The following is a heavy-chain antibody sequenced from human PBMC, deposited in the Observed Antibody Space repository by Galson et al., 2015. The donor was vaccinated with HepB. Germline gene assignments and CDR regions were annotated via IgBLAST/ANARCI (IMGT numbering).Heavy chain of an antibody. CDR3: ASPVGTFGRGTFDT. CDR2: ISSSNSTI. Sequence: LRLSCAASGFTFSTYSINWVRQAPGKGLEWVSHISSSNSTIYYADSVKGRFTISRDNAKKSLYLQMNSLRAEDTAVYYCASPVGTFGRGTFDTWGQGTMVTVSS. J-gene: IGHJ3*02. CDR1: GFTFSTYS. V-gene: IGHV3-48*01. D-gene: IGHD3-16*01.